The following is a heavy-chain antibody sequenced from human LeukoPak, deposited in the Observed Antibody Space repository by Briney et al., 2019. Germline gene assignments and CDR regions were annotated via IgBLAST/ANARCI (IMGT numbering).Heavy chain of an antibody. D-gene: IGHD3-10*01. CDR3: AREEADGSGSYYNGPAGY. V-gene: IGHV1-2*02. J-gene: IGHJ4*02. CDR1: GYTFTGYY. Sequence: ASVKVSCKASGYTFTGYYMHWVRQAPGQGLEWMGWINPNSGGTNYAQKFQGRVTMTRDTSISTAYMELSRLRSDDTAVYYCAREEADGSGSYYNGPAGYWGQGTLVTVSS. CDR2: INPNSGGT.